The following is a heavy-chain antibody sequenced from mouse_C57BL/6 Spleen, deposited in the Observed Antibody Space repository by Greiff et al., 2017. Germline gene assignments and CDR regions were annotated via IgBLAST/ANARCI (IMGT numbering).Heavy chain of an antibody. CDR2: INYDGSST. V-gene: IGHV5-16*01. D-gene: IGHD2-3*01. J-gene: IGHJ3*01. CDR1: GFTFSDYY. Sequence: DVQLVESEGGLVQPGSSMKLSCTASGFTFSDYYMAWVRQVPEKGLEWVANINYDGSSTYYLDSLKSRFIISRDNAKNILYLQMSSLKSEDTATYYCARDDGYYGAYWGQGTQVTVSA. CDR3: ARDDGYYGAY.